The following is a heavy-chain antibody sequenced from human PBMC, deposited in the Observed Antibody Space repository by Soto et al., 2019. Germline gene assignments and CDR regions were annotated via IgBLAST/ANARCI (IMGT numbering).Heavy chain of an antibody. V-gene: IGHV4-30-2*01. J-gene: IGHJ5*02. CDR2: IYHSGST. Sequence: LSLTCAVSGGSISSGGYSWSWIRQPPGKGLEWIGYIYHSGSTYYNPSLKSRVTISVDRSKNQFSLKLSSVTAADTAVYYCARGQGNWFDPWGQGTLVTAPQ. CDR1: GGSISSGGYS. CDR3: ARGQGNWFDP.